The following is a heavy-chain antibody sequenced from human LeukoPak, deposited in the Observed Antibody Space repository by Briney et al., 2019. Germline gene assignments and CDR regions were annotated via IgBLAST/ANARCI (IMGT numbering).Heavy chain of an antibody. J-gene: IGHJ4*02. V-gene: IGHV1-69*05. CDR3: AREGGTDSSGYYFDY. Sequence: SVKVSCKASGGTFSSYAISWVRQAPGQGREWMGGIIPIFGTADYAQKFQGRVTITTDESTSTAYMELSSLRSEDTAVYYCAREGGTDSSGYYFDYWCQGTLVTVSS. CDR1: GGTFSSYA. CDR2: IIPIFGTA. D-gene: IGHD3-22*01.